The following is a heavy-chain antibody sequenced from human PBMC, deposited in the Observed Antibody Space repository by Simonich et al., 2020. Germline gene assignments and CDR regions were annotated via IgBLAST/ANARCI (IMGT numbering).Heavy chain of an antibody. V-gene: IGHV4-39*07. Sequence: QLQLQESGPGLVQPSETLSLTCTVSAGSISSSSYNWGCIRQPPGKGLVWIGSIYHSGSTYNNPSLKSRVTKSGDTSKNQFSLKLSSVTAADTAGYYCARATRIAAAGYFDYWGQGTLVTVSS. CDR1: AGSISSSSYN. CDR3: ARATRIAAAGYFDY. CDR2: IYHSGST. J-gene: IGHJ4*02. D-gene: IGHD6-13*01.